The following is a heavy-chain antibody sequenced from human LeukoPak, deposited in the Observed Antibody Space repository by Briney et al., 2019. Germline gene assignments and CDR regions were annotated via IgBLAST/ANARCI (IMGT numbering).Heavy chain of an antibody. CDR1: GGSISSYY. Sequence: PSETLSLTCTVSGGSISSYYWSWIRQPPGKGLEWIGYIYYSGSTNYNPSLKSRVTISVDTSKNQFSLKLSSVTAADTAVYYCARERRISYLYGSGSYYAPFDYWVQGTLVTVSS. D-gene: IGHD3-10*01. CDR3: ARERRISYLYGSGSYYAPFDY. CDR2: IYYSGST. V-gene: IGHV4-59*01. J-gene: IGHJ4*02.